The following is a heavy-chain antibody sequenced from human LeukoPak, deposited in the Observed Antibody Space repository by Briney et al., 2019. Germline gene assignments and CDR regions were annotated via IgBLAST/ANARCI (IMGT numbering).Heavy chain of an antibody. J-gene: IGHJ4*02. CDR3: ARVSPRGYAIDY. CDR1: GASISSGGYY. D-gene: IGHD6-25*01. CDR2: IYYSGST. V-gene: IGHV4-31*03. Sequence: SQTLSLTCTVSGASISSGGYYWSWLRQHPGKGLEWIGYIYYSGSTYYNPSLKSRVTMSVDTSKNQFSLKLSSVTAADTAVYYCARVSPRGYAIDYWGQGTLVTVSS.